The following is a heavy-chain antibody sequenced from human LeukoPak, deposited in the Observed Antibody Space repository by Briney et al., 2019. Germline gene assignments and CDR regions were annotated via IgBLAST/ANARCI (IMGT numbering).Heavy chain of an antibody. Sequence: PSETLSLTCSVSNGAVKNYYWTSIRQPPGQGLEWIGNFLYSGTTTYRASLDSRLIISVDNSKNTVSLRLFSVTAADTAVYYCATLVYSGSRYHFDTWGQGTLVTVSS. J-gene: IGHJ4*02. CDR2: FLYSGTT. V-gene: IGHV4-59*02. D-gene: IGHD1-26*01. CDR1: NGAVKNYY. CDR3: ATLVYSGSRYHFDT.